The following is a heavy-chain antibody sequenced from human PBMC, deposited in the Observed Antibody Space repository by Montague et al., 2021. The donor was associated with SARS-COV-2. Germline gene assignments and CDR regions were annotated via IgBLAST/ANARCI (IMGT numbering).Heavy chain of an antibody. CDR1: GGSISSSSYY. Sequence: TLSLTCTVSGGSISSSSYYWGWIRQPPGKGLEWIGSIYYSGSTYYNPSLKSRVTISVDTSKKQFSLKLSSVTAADTAVYYWARVGRQQLVRLSGMDVWGQGTTVTVSS. D-gene: IGHD6-13*01. CDR3: ARVGRQQLVRLSGMDV. J-gene: IGHJ6*02. V-gene: IGHV4-39*07. CDR2: IYYSGST.